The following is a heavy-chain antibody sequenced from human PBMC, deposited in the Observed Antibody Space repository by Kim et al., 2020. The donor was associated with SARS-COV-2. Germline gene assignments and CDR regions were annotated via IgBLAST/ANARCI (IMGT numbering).Heavy chain of an antibody. V-gene: IGHV4-39*01. Sequence: STYSTPSLKSRVTIYVDTSKNQFSLKLSSVTAADTAVYYCAALRAGRIDYWGQGTLVTVSS. J-gene: IGHJ4*02. CDR2: ST. D-gene: IGHD2-15*01. CDR3: AALRAGRIDY.